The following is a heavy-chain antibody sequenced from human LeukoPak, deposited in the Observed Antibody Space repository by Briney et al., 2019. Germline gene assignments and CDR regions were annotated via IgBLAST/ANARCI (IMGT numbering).Heavy chain of an antibody. CDR2: IFHSGST. V-gene: IGHV4-59*01. Sequence: PSETLSLTCSVATDSTNTYYWSWFLQPPGKELEWIGHIFHSGSTDYQPSFKNRVTISLDRSRKEFSLKLTSVTGADTAMYYCVRLRWELLAPDFVHWGQGAFVIVSS. CDR1: TDSTNTYY. CDR3: VRLRWELLAPDFVH. D-gene: IGHD2-15*01. J-gene: IGHJ4*02.